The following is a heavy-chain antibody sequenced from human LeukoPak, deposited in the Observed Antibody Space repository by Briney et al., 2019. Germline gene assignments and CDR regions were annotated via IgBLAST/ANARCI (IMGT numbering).Heavy chain of an antibody. V-gene: IGHV4-4*02. D-gene: IGHD3-10*01. Sequence: PSETLSLTCAVSGGSISSSNWWSWVRQPPGKGLEWIGEIYHSGSTNYNPSLKSRVTISVDKSKNQFSLKLSSVTAADTAVYYCAIRPQLLWFGEQTNWGQGTLVTVSS. CDR1: GGSISSSNW. CDR2: IYHSGST. J-gene: IGHJ4*02. CDR3: AIRPQLLWFGEQTN.